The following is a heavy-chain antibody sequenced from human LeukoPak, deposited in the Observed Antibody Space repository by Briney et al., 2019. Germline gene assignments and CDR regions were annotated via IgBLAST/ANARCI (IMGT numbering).Heavy chain of an antibody. CDR2: ISSSSSYI. D-gene: IGHD3-10*01. CDR3: ARDVYDSGRGAFDI. CDR1: GFTFSSYS. Sequence: GGSLRLSCAASGFTFSSYSMNWVRQAPGKGLEWVSSISSSSSYIYYGDSAKGRFTISRDNAKNSLFLQMNSLRDEDTAVYYCARDVYDSGRGAFDILGQGTMVTVSS. J-gene: IGHJ3*02. V-gene: IGHV3-21*01.